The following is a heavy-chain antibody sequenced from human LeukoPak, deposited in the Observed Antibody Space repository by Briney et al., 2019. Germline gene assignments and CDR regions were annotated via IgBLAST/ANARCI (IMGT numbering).Heavy chain of an antibody. J-gene: IGHJ4*02. CDR3: ARETWELYFDY. D-gene: IGHD1-26*01. CDR2: IIPIFGTA. Sequence: GASVKVSCKASGYTFTSYAMNWVRQAPGQGLEWMGGIIPIFGTANYAQKFQGRVTITADESTSTAYMELSSLRSEDTAAYYCARETWELYFDYWGQGTLVTVSS. V-gene: IGHV1-69*13. CDR1: GYTFTSYA.